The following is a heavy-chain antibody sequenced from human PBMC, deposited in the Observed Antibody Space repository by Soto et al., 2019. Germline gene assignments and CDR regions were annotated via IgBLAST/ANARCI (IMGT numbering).Heavy chain of an antibody. CDR1: GFPFSGSA. CDR2: IRSKVNTYAT. Sequence: GGSLRLSCAASGFPFSGSAMHWVRQASGKGLEWAGRIRSKVNTYATAYAASVKGRFTISRDDSRNTAYLQMNSLKTEDTAVYYCTRSYDSSAYWLDYWGQGTLVTVSS. V-gene: IGHV3-73*01. CDR3: TRSYDSSAYWLDY. J-gene: IGHJ4*02. D-gene: IGHD3-22*01.